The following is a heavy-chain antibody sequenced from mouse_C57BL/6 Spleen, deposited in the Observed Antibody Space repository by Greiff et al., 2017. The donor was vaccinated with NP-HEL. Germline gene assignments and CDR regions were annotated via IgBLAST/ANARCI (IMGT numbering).Heavy chain of an antibody. CDR2: INPSTGGT. CDR3: ARFYSNAWFAY. D-gene: IGHD2-5*01. CDR1: GYSFTGYY. Sequence: VQLQQSGPELVKPGASVKISCKASGYSFTGYYMNWVKQSPEKSLEWIGEINPSTGGTTYNQKFKAKATLTVDKSSSTAYMRLKSLTSEDSAVYYCARFYSNAWFAYWGQGTLVTVSA. J-gene: IGHJ3*01. V-gene: IGHV1-42*01.